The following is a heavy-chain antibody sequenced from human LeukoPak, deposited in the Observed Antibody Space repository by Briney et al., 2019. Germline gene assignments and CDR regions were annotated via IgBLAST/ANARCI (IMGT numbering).Heavy chain of an antibody. V-gene: IGHV4-39*01. J-gene: IGHJ5*02. D-gene: IGHD3-3*01. CDR1: GGSISSSSYY. CDR2: IYYSGST. CDR3: ARRYYDLCSGYRAGWFDP. Sequence: PSETLSLTCTVSGGSISSSSYYWGWIRQPPGKGLEWVGSIYYSGSTYYNPSLKSRVTISVDTSKNQFSLKLSSVTAADTAVYYCARRYYDLCSGYRAGWFDPWGQGTLVTVSP.